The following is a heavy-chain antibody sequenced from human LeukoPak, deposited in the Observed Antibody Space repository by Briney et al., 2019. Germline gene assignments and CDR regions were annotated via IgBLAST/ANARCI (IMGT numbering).Heavy chain of an antibody. CDR1: GYSFTVYY. J-gene: IGHJ5*02. CDR3: AKEAASGSFSS. Sequence: GSVKVSCKASGYSFTVYYMHWVRQAPGQGLEWLGWIIPTGGGTHYAEKFQGRVTLTRDTSISTAYMELTSLRFDDTAVYYCAKEAASGSFSSWGQGTLVTVSS. V-gene: IGHV1-2*02. D-gene: IGHD1-26*01. CDR2: IIPTGGGT.